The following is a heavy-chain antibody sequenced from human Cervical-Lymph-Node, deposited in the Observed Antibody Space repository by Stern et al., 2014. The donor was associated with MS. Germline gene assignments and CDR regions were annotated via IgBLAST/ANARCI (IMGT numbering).Heavy chain of an antibody. V-gene: IGHV1-8*01. Sequence: QVQLVESGAEVKKPGSSVKVSCKASGYTFTSYDINWVRQGTGQGLEWMGWMNPYSGNAVYAQKFQGRVTMTRDTSTRTAYLELTSLRPEDTAVFYCARGRELLSLDYWGQGTLVTVSS. CDR3: ARGRELLSLDY. CDR1: GYTFTSYD. CDR2: MNPYSGNA. D-gene: IGHD1-26*01. J-gene: IGHJ4*02.